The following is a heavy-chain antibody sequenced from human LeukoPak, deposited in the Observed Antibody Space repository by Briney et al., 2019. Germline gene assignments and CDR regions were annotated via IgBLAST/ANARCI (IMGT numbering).Heavy chain of an antibody. D-gene: IGHD3-22*01. CDR3: ARDEDSSGYYYYYFDY. V-gene: IGHV4-38-2*02. CDR2: IYHSGST. CDR1: GFSISSGYY. J-gene: IGHJ4*02. Sequence: SETLSLTCTVSGFSISSGYYWGWIRQPPGKGLEWIGSIYHSGSTYYNPSLKSRVTISVDTSKNQFSLKLSSVTAADTAVYYCARDEDSSGYYYYYFDYWGQGTLVTVSS.